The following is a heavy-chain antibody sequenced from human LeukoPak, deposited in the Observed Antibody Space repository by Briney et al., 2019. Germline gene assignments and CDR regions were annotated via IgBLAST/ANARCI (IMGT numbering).Heavy chain of an antibody. CDR3: AKDLSVAAAGSYYFDY. V-gene: IGHV3-30*18. D-gene: IGHD6-13*01. Sequence: GGSLRLSCAASGFTFSSYGMHWVRQAPGKGLEWVAVISYDGSNKYYADSVKGRFTISRDNSKNTLYLQMNSLRAEDTAVYYCAKDLSVAAAGSYYFDYWGQGTLVTVSS. CDR2: ISYDGSNK. J-gene: IGHJ4*02. CDR1: GFTFSSYG.